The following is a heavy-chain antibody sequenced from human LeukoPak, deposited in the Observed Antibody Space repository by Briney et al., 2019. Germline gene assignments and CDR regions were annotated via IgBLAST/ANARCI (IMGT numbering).Heavy chain of an antibody. CDR1: GGTFSSYA. J-gene: IGHJ4*02. CDR3: ARESDTAMDNFDY. CDR2: IIRIFGTA. V-gene: IGHV1-69*13. Sequence: GASVKVSCKASGGTFSSYAISWVRQAPGQGLEWMGGIIRIFGTANYAQKFQGRVTITADESTSTAYMELSSLRSEDTAVYYCARESDTAMDNFDYWGQGTLVTVSS. D-gene: IGHD5-18*01.